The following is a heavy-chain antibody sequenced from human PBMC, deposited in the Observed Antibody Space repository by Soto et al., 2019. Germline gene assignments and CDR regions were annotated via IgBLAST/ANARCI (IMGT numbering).Heavy chain of an antibody. CDR3: ARAYYYDSSGYYRTAPYYYYGMDV. Sequence: PSETLSLTCTVAGGSISSYYWSLLRPPPGKGLEWIGYIYYSGSTNYNPSLKSRVTISVDTSKNQFSLKLSSVTAADTAVYYCARAYYYDSSGYYRTAPYYYYGMDVWGQGITVTVSS. V-gene: IGHV4-59*01. J-gene: IGHJ6*02. D-gene: IGHD3-22*01. CDR1: GGSISSYY. CDR2: IYYSGST.